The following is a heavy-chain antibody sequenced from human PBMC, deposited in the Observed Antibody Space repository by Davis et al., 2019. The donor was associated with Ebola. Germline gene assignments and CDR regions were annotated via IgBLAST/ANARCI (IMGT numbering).Heavy chain of an antibody. V-gene: IGHV3-33*03. J-gene: IGHJ4*02. CDR2: IWYEGTDG. D-gene: IGHD3-16*01. Sequence: GGSLRLSCAASGFTVSSNHMSWVRQAPGKGLEWVSSIWYEGTDGNYADSVRGRFIISRDDSKNTLYLEMSSLKTEDTAVYYCTSREGETPSYWGQGTLVTVSS. CDR3: TSREGETPSY. CDR1: GFTVSSNH.